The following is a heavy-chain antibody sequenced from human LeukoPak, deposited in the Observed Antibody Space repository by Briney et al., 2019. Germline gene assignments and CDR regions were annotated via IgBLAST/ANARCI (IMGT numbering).Heavy chain of an antibody. V-gene: IGHV1-69*13. CDR3: ARAGFGELSWFDP. CDR1: GGTFSSYA. Sequence: ASVKVSCKASGGTFSSYAISWVRQAPGQGLEWMGGIIPVFGTANYAQKFQGRVTITADESTSTAYMELSSLRSEDTAVYYCARAGFGELSWFDPWGQGTLVTVSS. CDR2: IIPVFGTA. J-gene: IGHJ5*02. D-gene: IGHD3-10*01.